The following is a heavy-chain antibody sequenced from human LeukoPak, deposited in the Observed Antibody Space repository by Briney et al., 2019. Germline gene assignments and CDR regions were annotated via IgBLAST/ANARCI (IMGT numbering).Heavy chain of an antibody. D-gene: IGHD3-10*01. CDR3: VSSLHGFSYGPGY. Sequence: PGGSLRLSCATSGFNFSAYTMNRVRQAPGKGLDWFSSISPTTAYIHYADSMKGRFTISRDNARRSLYLQMNSLRVEDTAMYYCVSSLHGFSYGPGYWGQGTLVIVSS. CDR2: ISPTTAYI. CDR1: GFNFSAYT. V-gene: IGHV3-21*01. J-gene: IGHJ4*02.